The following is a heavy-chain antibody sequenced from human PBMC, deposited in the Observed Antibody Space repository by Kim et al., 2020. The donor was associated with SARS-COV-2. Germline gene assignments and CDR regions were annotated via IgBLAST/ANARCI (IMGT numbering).Heavy chain of an antibody. V-gene: IGHV4-39*01. J-gene: IGHJ4*02. Sequence: SNPSLKSRVTISVDTSKNQFSLKLSSVTAAHTAVYYCAGLGRWNFRPGDYWGQGTLVTVSS. CDR3: AGLGRWNFRPGDY. D-gene: IGHD1-7*01.